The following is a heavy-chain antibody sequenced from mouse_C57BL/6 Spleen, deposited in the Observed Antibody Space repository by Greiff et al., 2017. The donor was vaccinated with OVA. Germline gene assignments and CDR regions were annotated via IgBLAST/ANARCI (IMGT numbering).Heavy chain of an antibody. CDR2: IYPGDGDT. V-gene: IGHV1-82*01. Sequence: QVQLQQSGPELVKPGASVKLSCKASGYAFSSSWMNWVKQRPGKGLEWIGRIYPGDGDTNYNGKFKGKATLTADKSSSTAYMQLSSLTSEEAAVYFCARAYYSNPFADWGKGTLVTVSA. J-gene: IGHJ3*01. D-gene: IGHD2-5*01. CDR3: ARAYYSNPFAD. CDR1: GYAFSSSW.